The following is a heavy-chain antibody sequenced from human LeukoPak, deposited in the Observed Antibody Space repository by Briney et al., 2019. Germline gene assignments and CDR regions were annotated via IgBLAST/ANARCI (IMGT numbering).Heavy chain of an antibody. CDR1: GGSIINSNW. J-gene: IGHJ6*02. CDR2: IDHSGST. D-gene: IGHD4-17*01. V-gene: IGHV4-4*02. Sequence: SETLSLTCAVSGGSIINSNWWSWVRQPPGKGLEWIGEIDHSGSTSYNPSLKSRVTMSVDRSQNQFSLRLSTVTAADTAVYYCARLNADYVDYYYGMDVWGQGTTVTVSS. CDR3: ARLNADYVDYYYGMDV.